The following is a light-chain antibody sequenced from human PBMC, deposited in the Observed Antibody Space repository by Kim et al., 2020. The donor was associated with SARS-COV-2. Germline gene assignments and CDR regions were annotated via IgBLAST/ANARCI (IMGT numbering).Light chain of an antibody. J-gene: IGLJ3*02. Sequence: QSVLTQRPSASGTPGQRVTLSCSGSSSNIGSNTVHWYQQLPGTAPKLLIYSNNQRPSGVPDRFSGSKSGTSASLAISGLQSEDEADYYCAAWDDSLNGPVFGGGTKLTVL. CDR3: AAWDDSLNGPV. CDR1: SSNIGSNT. V-gene: IGLV1-44*01. CDR2: SNN.